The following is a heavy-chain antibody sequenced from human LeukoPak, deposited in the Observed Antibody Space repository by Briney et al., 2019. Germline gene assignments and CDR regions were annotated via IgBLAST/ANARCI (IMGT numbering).Heavy chain of an antibody. V-gene: IGHV4-61*01. J-gene: IGHJ4*02. D-gene: IGHD3-22*01. CDR3: ARVDYDGSGYNFDY. CDR2: IYYSGST. Sequence: SETLSLTCSVSGGSISSGSYYWSRIRQPPGKGLEWIGYIYYSGSTNYNPSLKSRVTISGDTSKNQFSLKLSSVTAADTAVYFCARVDYDGSGYNFDYWGQGTLVTVSS. CDR1: GGSISSGSYY.